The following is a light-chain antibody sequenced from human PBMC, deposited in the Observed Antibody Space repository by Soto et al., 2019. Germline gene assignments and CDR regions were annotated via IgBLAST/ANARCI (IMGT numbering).Light chain of an antibody. CDR2: GAS. Sequence: EIVLTHSPGTLSLSPGERATLSCRASQSVSSNLAWYQQKPGQAPRLLIYGASTRATGIPARFSGSGSGTEFTLTISSLQPDDFATYYCQHYNSYSEAFGQGTKVDIK. V-gene: IGKV3-15*01. CDR3: QHYNSYSEA. J-gene: IGKJ1*01. CDR1: QSVSSN.